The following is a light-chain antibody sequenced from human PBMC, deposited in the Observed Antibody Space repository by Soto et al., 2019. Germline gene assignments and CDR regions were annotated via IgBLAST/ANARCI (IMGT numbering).Light chain of an antibody. J-gene: IGKJ2*01. CDR3: QQYGNWYT. V-gene: IGKV3-15*01. CDR2: GAS. CDR1: QSVSSN. Sequence: EIVLTQSPATLSVSPGERATLSCRASQSVSSNLAWYQQKPGQAPRLLIFGASTRATGIPARFSGSGSGTEFTLTISSLQSEDFAVYYCQQYGNWYTFAQGTKLEIK.